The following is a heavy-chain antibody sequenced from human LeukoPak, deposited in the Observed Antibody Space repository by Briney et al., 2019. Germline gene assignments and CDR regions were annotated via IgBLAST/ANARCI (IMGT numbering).Heavy chain of an antibody. J-gene: IGHJ4*02. D-gene: IGHD5-18*01. CDR3: ARTAVGYSYGFGVLYFDY. Sequence: GGSLRLSCAASGFTVSSNYMSWVRHAPGKGLELVSVIYSGGSTYCADSVKGRFTISRDNSKNTLYLQMNSLRAEDTAVYYCARTAVGYSYGFGVLYFDYWGQGTLVTVSS. V-gene: IGHV3-66*01. CDR2: IYSGGST. CDR1: GFTVSSNY.